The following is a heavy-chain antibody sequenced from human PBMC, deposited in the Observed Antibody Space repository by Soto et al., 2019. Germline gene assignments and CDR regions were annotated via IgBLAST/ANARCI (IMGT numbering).Heavy chain of an antibody. V-gene: IGHV4-31*03. CDR1: GGSISSGGYY. D-gene: IGHD1-26*01. Sequence: QVQLQASGPGLVKPSQTLSLTCTVSGGSISSGGYYWSWIRQHPGKGMEWIGYIYYSGSTYYNPSLKSRVTISVDTSKNQFSLKLSSVAAADTAVYYCARVHLGGSYHTGYDYWGQGTLVTVSS. CDR2: IYYSGST. J-gene: IGHJ4*02. CDR3: ARVHLGGSYHTGYDY.